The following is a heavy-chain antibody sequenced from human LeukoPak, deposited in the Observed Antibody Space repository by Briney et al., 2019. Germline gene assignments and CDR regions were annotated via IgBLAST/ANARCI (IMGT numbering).Heavy chain of an antibody. J-gene: IGHJ4*02. CDR1: GGSISSGSYY. Sequence: PSETLSLTCTVSGGSISSGSYYWSWIRQPAGKGLEWIGRIYTSGSTNYNPSLKSRVTISVDTSKNQFSLKLSSVTAADTAVYYCARVWGSWSVIDYWGQGTLVTVSS. D-gene: IGHD6-13*01. CDR2: IYTSGST. CDR3: ARVWGSWSVIDY. V-gene: IGHV4-61*02.